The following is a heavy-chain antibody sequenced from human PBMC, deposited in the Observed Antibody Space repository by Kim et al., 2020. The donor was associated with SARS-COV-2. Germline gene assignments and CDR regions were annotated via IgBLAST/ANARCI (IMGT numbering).Heavy chain of an antibody. V-gene: IGHV3-48*02. Sequence: GGSLRLSCAASGFTFSSYSINWVRQAPGKGLEWVSYLGGEVSYADSVKGRFTVSRDNADNSLYLQMNNLRDEDTAVYYCARDNVWAFDYWGQGSRLTV. CDR1: GFTFSSYS. CDR3: ARDNVWAFDY. J-gene: IGHJ4*02. D-gene: IGHD2-8*01. CDR2: LGGEVS.